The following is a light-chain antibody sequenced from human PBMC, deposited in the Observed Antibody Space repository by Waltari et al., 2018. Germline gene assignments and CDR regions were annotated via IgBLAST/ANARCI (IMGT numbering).Light chain of an antibody. Sequence: IMLTQSPGTLSLSPGERATLSCRASQSISRYLAWYQQKPGQAPRLLIYGASTRATGIPERLSGSGSGTDFSLTISGLEPEDSAVYYCQHHFRLPATFGQGTKVEIK. V-gene: IGKV3-20*01. J-gene: IGKJ1*01. CDR3: QHHFRLPAT. CDR1: QSISRY. CDR2: GAS.